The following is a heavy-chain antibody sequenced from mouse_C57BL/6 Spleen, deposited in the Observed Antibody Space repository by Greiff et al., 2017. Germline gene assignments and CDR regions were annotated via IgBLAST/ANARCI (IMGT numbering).Heavy chain of an antibody. CDR1: GYTFTDYY. CDR3: LTGTGAMDY. J-gene: IGHJ4*01. CDR2: IYPGSGNT. Sequence: VQLVESGAELVRPGASVKLSCKASGYTFTDYYINWVKQRPGQGLEWIARIYPGSGNTYYNEKFKGKATLTAEKSSSTAYMQLSSLTSEDSAVYFCLTGTGAMDYWGQGTSVTVSS. D-gene: IGHD4-1*01. V-gene: IGHV1-76*01.